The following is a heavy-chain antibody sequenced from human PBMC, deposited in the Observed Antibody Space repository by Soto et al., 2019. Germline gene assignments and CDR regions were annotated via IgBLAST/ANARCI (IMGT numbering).Heavy chain of an antibody. J-gene: IGHJ4*02. CDR3: ARRPIAVAGTEFDY. CDR2: INHSGST. D-gene: IGHD6-19*01. CDR1: GGSFSGYY. Sequence: SETLSLTCAVYGGSFSGYYWSWIRQPPGKGLEWIGEINHSGSTNYNPSLKSRVTISVDTSKNQFSLKLSSVTAADTAVYYRARRPIAVAGTEFDYWGQGTLVTVS. V-gene: IGHV4-34*01.